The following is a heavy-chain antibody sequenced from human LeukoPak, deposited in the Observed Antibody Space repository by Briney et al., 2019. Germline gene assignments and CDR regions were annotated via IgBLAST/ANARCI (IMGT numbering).Heavy chain of an antibody. Sequence: ASVKVSCKASGYTFTSYYMHWVRQAPGQGLEWMGIINPSGGSTSYAQKFQGRVTMTRDTSTSTVYMELSSLGSEDTAVYYCARAGYSSGWYYSRIYYYYMDVWGKGTTVTISS. V-gene: IGHV1-46*01. CDR1: GYTFTSYY. D-gene: IGHD6-19*01. J-gene: IGHJ6*03. CDR3: ARAGYSSGWYYSRIYYYYMDV. CDR2: INPSGGST.